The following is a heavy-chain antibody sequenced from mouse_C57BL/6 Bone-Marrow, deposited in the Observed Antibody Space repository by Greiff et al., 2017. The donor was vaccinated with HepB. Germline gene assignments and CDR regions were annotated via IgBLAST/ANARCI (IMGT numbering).Heavy chain of an antibody. V-gene: IGHV1-82*01. CDR2: IYPGDGDT. J-gene: IGHJ4*01. D-gene: IGHD2-5*01. CDR1: GYAFSSSW. CDR3: ARGGYDSNYEYYYAMDY. Sequence: QVQLKESGPELVKPGASVKISCKASGYAFSSSWMNWVKQRPGKGLEWIGRIYPGDGDTNYNGKFKGKATLTADKSSSTAYMQLSSLTSEDSAVYFCARGGYDSNYEYYYAMDYWGQGTSVTVSS.